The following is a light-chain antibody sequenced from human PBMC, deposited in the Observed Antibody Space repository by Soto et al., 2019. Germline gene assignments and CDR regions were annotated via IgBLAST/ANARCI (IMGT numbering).Light chain of an antibody. CDR3: QHYNSNSPTT. V-gene: IGKV1-5*03. CDR2: KAS. J-gene: IGKJ1*01. Sequence: DIQMTQSPSTLSASVGDRVTITCRASQSISSWLAWYQQKPGKAPKLLIYKASSLESGVPSRFSGSGSGAEFTLTISSLPAYGFAADYGQHYNSNSPTTFDQVTMVEIK. CDR1: QSISSW.